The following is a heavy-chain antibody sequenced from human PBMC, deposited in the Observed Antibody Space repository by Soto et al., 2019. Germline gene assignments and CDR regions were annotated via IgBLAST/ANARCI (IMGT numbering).Heavy chain of an antibody. D-gene: IGHD2-8*01. V-gene: IGHV1-24*01. J-gene: IGHJ3*02. CDR3: ARDFNCTRRCIDVFDI. CDR1: GHTLTELP. CDR2: FDPEGGKT. Sequence: ASVKVSCKVSGHTLTELPIHWHWVRQAPGKGLEWMGGFDPEGGKTFYAQKFQGRLTMTEDTSTGTGYLELSRLRSEDTAVYYCARDFNCTRRCIDVFDIWGQGTMVTVSS.